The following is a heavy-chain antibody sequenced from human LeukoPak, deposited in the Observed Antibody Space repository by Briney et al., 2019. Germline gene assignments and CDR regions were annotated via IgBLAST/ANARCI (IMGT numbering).Heavy chain of an antibody. V-gene: IGHV3-30*18. CDR2: ISYDGSNT. J-gene: IGHJ5*02. D-gene: IGHD3-10*01. Sequence: GRSLRLSCAASGFTFSTYGMHWVRQAPGKGLEWVAVISYDGSNTYYADPVKGRLTISRDNSKNTLSLQMNSLTAEDTAVYHCAKGIRGNLGWFDPWGQGTLVTVSP. CDR3: AKGIRGNLGWFDP. CDR1: GFTFSTYG.